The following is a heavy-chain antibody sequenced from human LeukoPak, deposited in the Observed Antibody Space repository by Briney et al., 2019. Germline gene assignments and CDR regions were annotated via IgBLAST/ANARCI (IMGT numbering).Heavy chain of an antibody. CDR1: GGSFSGYY. CDR3: ARVQDTAMVRGVDY. V-gene: IGHV4-34*01. CDR2: INHSGST. D-gene: IGHD5-18*01. J-gene: IGHJ4*02. Sequence: SETLSLTCAVYGGSFSGYYWSWIRQPPGKGLEWIGEINHSGSTNYNPSLKSRVTISVDTSKNKFPLKLSSVTAADTAVYYCARVQDTAMVRGVDYWGQGTLVTVSS.